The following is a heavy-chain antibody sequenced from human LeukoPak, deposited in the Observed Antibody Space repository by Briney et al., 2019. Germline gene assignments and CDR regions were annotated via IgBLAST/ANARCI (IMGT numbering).Heavy chain of an antibody. J-gene: IGHJ4*02. CDR1: GFSFDTHG. V-gene: IGHV3-23*01. Sequence: GGSLRLSCAASGFSFDTHGMHWVRQAPGKGLEWVSEISGSGGTTYYADSAKGRFTISRDNSKNTVSLQMNSLRAEDTAVYYCAKENWALVYWGQGTLVTVSS. CDR3: AKENWALVY. CDR2: ISGSGGTT. D-gene: IGHD7-27*01.